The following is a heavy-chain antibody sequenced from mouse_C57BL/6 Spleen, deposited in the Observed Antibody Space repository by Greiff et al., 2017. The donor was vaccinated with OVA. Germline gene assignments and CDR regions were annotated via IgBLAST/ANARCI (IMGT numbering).Heavy chain of an antibody. J-gene: IGHJ2*01. D-gene: IGHD1-1*01. CDR3: VRPGSRGGFDY. Sequence: EAGGGLVQPKGSLKLSCAASGFSFNTYAMNWVRQAPGKGLEWVARIRSKSNNYATYYADSVKDRFTISRDDSESMLYLQMNNLKTEDTAMYYCVRPGSRGGFDYWGQGTTLTVSS. V-gene: IGHV10-1*01. CDR1: GFSFNTYA. CDR2: IRSKSNNYAT.